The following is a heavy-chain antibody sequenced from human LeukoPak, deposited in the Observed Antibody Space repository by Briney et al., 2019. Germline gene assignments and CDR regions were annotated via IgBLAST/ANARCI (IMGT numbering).Heavy chain of an antibody. CDR3: AKDLYSYDFDI. J-gene: IGHJ3*02. D-gene: IGHD5-18*01. Sequence: GGSLRLSCAASGFTFSSYSMNWVRQAPGKGLEWVSSISGSNSYIYYADSVKGRFTISRDNSKNTLYLQMNSLRAEDTAVYYCAKDLYSYDFDIWGQGTMVTVSS. CDR2: ISGSNSYI. CDR1: GFTFSSYS. V-gene: IGHV3-21*04.